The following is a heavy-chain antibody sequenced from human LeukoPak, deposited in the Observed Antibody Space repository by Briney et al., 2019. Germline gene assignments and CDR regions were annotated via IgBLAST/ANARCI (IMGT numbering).Heavy chain of an antibody. D-gene: IGHD6-19*01. CDR2: INPTSGGT. CDR1: GYSFTGYY. CDR3: AKISSGWSFDY. V-gene: IGHV1-2*02. Sequence: ASVKVSCKASGYSFTGYYMYWVRQAPGQGLEWMGWINPTSGGTNYAQKFQDRVTMSRDTSISTAYMELSRLRSDDTAVYYCAKISSGWSFDYWGQGTLVTVSS. J-gene: IGHJ4*02.